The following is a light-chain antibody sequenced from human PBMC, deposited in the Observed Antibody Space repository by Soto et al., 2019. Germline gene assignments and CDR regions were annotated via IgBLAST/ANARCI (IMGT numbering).Light chain of an antibody. CDR1: SGHSSNA. CDR3: QTWGTGTHVV. Sequence: QLVLTQSPSASASLGASVKLTCTLTSGHSSNAIVWHQQQPKKGPRFLMKINNDGSHNKGHGIPDRFSGSSSGAERYLTISSLQSEDEGDYYCQTWGTGTHVVFGAGTKLTVL. J-gene: IGLJ2*01. CDR2: INNDGSH. V-gene: IGLV4-69*01.